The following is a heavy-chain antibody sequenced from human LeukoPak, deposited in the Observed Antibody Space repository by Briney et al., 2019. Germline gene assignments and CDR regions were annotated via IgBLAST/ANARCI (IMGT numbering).Heavy chain of an antibody. V-gene: IGHV4-4*09. CDR3: ARHKGYSGYDGPFDY. D-gene: IGHD5-12*01. Sequence: PSETLSLTCTVSGGSISSYYWSWIRQPPGKGLEWIGYIYTSGSTNYNPSLKSRVTISVDTSKNQFSLKLSSVTAADTAVYYCARHKGYSGYDGPFDYWGQGTLVTVSS. CDR1: GGSISSYY. J-gene: IGHJ4*02. CDR2: IYTSGST.